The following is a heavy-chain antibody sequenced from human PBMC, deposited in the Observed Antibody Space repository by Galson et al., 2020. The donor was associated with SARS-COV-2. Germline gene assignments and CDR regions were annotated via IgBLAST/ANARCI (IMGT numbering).Heavy chain of an antibody. CDR1: GASISGSDLY. CDR2: IYYSGTT. J-gene: IGHJ6*02. Sequence: ASETLSLTCTVSGASISGSDLYWSWVRQSPGKGLEWIGFIYYSGTTYYNPSLKSRVTISVDTSKNQFSLNLTSATAADTAVYYCARDRIWLGELIYYYCMDVWGQGTTVTVSS. CDR3: ARDRIWLGELIYYYCMDV. V-gene: IGHV4-30-4*01. D-gene: IGHD3-10*01.